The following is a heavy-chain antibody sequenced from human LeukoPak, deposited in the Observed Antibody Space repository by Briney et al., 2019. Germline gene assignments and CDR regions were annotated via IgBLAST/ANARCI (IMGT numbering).Heavy chain of an antibody. J-gene: IGHJ4*02. D-gene: IGHD3-22*01. CDR2: IYSGDST. V-gene: IGHV3-53*01. CDR3: ARNYYDSSGYSYSFDY. CDR1: GLTVSSNY. Sequence: PGGSLRLSCAAFGLTVSSNYMSWVRQAPGKGLEWVSVIYSGDSTYYADSVKGRFTFSRDNSKNTVYLQMNSLRAEDTAVYYCARNYYDSSGYSYSFDYWGEGTLVTVSS.